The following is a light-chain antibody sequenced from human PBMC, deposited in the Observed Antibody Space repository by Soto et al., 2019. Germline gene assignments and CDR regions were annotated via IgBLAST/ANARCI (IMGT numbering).Light chain of an antibody. CDR3: CSYAGSSALYV. Sequence: QSALTQPASVSGSPGQSITISCSGTSSDVGSYNLVSWYQQHPGKDPKLMIYEVSKRPSGLSNRFSGSKSGNTASLTISGLQAEDEADYYCCSYAGSSALYVFGTGTKLTVL. J-gene: IGLJ1*01. V-gene: IGLV2-23*02. CDR1: SSDVGSYNL. CDR2: EVS.